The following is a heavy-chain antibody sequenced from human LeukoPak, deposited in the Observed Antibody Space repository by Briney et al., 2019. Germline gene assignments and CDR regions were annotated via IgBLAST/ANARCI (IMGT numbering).Heavy chain of an antibody. D-gene: IGHD5-24*01. Sequence: PGGSLRLSCAASGFTFSDFAMHWLRQAPGKGLEWVAVISYDGSNKYYADSVKGRFTISRDNSKNTLYLQMNSLRAEDTAVYYCARVPHSHVEMARIFDYWGQGTLVTVSS. CDR1: GFTFSDFA. CDR2: ISYDGSNK. V-gene: IGHV3-30*04. J-gene: IGHJ4*02. CDR3: ARVPHSHVEMARIFDY.